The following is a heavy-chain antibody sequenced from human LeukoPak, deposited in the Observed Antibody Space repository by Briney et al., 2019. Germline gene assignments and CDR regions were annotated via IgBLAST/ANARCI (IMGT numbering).Heavy chain of an antibody. CDR1: GGSISSYY. Sequence: SETLSLTCTVSGGSISSYYWSWIRQPPGKGLEWIGYIYYSGSTNYNPSLKSRVTISVDTSKNQFSLKLSSVTAADTAVYYCVRGGGLRYFDWLPTAGLDYWGQGTLVTVSS. CDR2: IYYSGST. CDR3: VRGGGLRYFDWLPTAGLDY. V-gene: IGHV4-59*01. J-gene: IGHJ4*02. D-gene: IGHD3-9*01.